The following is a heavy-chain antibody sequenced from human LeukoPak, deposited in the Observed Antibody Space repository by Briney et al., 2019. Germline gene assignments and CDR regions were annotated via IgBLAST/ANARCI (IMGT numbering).Heavy chain of an antibody. CDR2: IIPIFGTA. CDR1: GGTFSSYA. D-gene: IGHD1-26*01. J-gene: IGHJ5*02. V-gene: IGHV1-69*05. Sequence: SVKVSCKASGGTFSSYATSWVRQAPGQGLEWMGGIIPIFGTANYAQKFQGRVTITTDESTSTACMELSSLRSEDTAVYYCARTERTPPAVWFDPWGQGTLVTVSS. CDR3: ARTERTPPAVWFDP.